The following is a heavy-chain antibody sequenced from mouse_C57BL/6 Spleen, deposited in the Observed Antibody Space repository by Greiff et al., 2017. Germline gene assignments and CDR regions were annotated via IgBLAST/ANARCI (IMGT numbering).Heavy chain of an antibody. CDR3: ARNYGSSYDGWYFDV. D-gene: IGHD1-1*01. V-gene: IGHV2-6*01. J-gene: IGHJ1*03. CDR1: GFSLTSYG. Sequence: QVQLKESGPGLVAPSQSLSITCTVSGFSLTSYGVDWVRQSPGKGLEWLGVIWGVGSTNYNSALKSRLSISKDNSKSQVFLKMNSLQTDDTAMYYCARNYGSSYDGWYFDVWGTGTMVTVSS. CDR2: IWGVGST.